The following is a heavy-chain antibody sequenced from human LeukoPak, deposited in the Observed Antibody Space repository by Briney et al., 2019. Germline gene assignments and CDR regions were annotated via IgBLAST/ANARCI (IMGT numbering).Heavy chain of an antibody. Sequence: GGSLRLSCAPSGFTFDDYGMTWVRQGPGKGLEWVSGINLNGGSIGYADSVKGRFTISRDNAKNSLYLQMNSLRAEDTALYYCARGRDWGVTNFDYWGQGILVTVSS. CDR1: GFTFDDYG. CDR2: INLNGGSI. CDR3: ARGRDWGVTNFDY. J-gene: IGHJ4*02. D-gene: IGHD7-27*01. V-gene: IGHV3-20*04.